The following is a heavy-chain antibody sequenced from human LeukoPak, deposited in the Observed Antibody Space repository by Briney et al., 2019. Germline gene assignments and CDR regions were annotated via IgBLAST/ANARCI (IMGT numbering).Heavy chain of an antibody. V-gene: IGHV4-30-4*01. CDR2: IYYSGST. J-gene: IGHJ4*02. D-gene: IGHD4-17*01. CDR1: GGSISSGDYY. CDR3: ARVGMTTVTSFDY. Sequence: SQTLSLTCTVPGGSISSGDYYWSWIRQPPGKGLEWIGYIYYSGSTYYNPSPKSRVTISVDTSKNQFSLKLSSVTAADTAVYYCARVGMTTVTSFDYWGQGTLVTVSS.